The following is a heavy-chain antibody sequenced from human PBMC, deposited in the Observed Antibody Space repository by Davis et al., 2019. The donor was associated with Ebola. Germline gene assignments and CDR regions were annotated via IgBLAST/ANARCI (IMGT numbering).Heavy chain of an antibody. CDR2: ISSSSSYI. V-gene: IGHV3-21*01. CDR3: ARVDYYDSSGYLGVIDY. CDR1: GFTFSSYS. D-gene: IGHD3-22*01. Sequence: PGGSLRLSCAASGFTFSSYSMNWVRQAPGKGLEWVSSISSSSSYIYYADSVKGRFTISRDNAKNSLYLQMNSLRAEDTAVYYCARVDYYDSSGYLGVIDYWGQGTLVTVSS. J-gene: IGHJ4*02.